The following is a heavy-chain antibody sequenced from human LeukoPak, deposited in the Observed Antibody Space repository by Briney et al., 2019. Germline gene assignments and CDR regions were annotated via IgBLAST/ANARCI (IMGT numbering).Heavy chain of an antibody. J-gene: IGHJ3*02. CDR1: GGTFSSYT. D-gene: IGHD2-2*01. V-gene: IGHV1-69*02. CDR3: ARGYCSSTSCYLGYAFDI. CDR2: IIPILGIA. Sequence: SVKLSCKASGGTFSSYTISWVRQAPGQGLEWMGRIIPILGIANYAQKFQGRVTITADKSTSTAYMELSSLRSEDTAVYYCARGYCSSTSCYLGYAFDIWGQGTMVTVSS.